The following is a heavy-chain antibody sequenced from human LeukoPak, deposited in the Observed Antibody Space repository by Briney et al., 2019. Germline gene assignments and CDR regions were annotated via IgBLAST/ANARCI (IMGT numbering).Heavy chain of an antibody. J-gene: IGHJ4*02. CDR1: GFTFSRYS. CDR3: AREILGEFGLDY. CDR2: TSGSSDFI. V-gene: IGHV3-21*01. Sequence: GGSLRLSCAASGFTFSRYSMNWVRQAPGKGLEWVSSTSGSSDFIYYADSVKGRFTISRDNAKNSLYLQMHSLRAEDTAVYFCAREILGEFGLDYWGQGALVTVSS. D-gene: IGHD3-3*01.